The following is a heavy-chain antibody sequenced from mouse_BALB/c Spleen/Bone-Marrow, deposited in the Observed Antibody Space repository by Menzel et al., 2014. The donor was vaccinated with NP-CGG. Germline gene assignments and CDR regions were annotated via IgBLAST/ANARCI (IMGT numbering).Heavy chain of an antibody. D-gene: IGHD2-4*01. Sequence: QGHVKQSGAELAKPGASVKMSCKASGYNFISYWMHWVKQRPGQGLEWIGYINPSTGYTEYNQKFKDKATLTADKSSSKAYMQLSSLTSEDSAVYYCARNYDYDGGYYAMDYWGKGPPVPVSS. CDR3: ARNYDYDGGYYAMDY. CDR1: GYNFISYW. V-gene: IGHV1-7*01. J-gene: IGHJ4*01. CDR2: INPSTGYT.